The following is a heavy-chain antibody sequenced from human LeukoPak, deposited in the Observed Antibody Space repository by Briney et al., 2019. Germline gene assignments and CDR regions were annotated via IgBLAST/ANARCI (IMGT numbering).Heavy chain of an antibody. CDR2: MNPNSGNT. D-gene: IGHD3-22*01. V-gene: IGHV1-8*01. CDR3: ARGVSRSGYYPKLGY. CDR1: GYTFTSYD. Sequence: AASVKVSCKASGYTFTSYDINWVRQATGQGLEWIGWMNPNSGNTGYAQKFQGRVTMTRNTSISTAYMELSSLRSEDTAVYYCARGVSRSGYYPKLGYWGQGTLVTVSS. J-gene: IGHJ4*02.